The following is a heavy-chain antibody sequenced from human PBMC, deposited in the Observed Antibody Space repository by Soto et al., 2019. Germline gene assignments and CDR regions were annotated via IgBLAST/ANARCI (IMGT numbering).Heavy chain of an antibody. CDR1: GGSISSGGYY. Sequence: PSETLSLTCTVSGGSISSGGYYWSWIRQHPGKGLEWIGYFYYSGSTYYNPSLKSRVTISVDTSKNQFSPKLSSVTAADTAVYYCARDRYYYDSSGSHYFDYWGQGTLVTVSS. V-gene: IGHV4-31*02. J-gene: IGHJ4*02. D-gene: IGHD3-22*01. CDR2: FYYSGST. CDR3: ARDRYYYDSSGSHYFDY.